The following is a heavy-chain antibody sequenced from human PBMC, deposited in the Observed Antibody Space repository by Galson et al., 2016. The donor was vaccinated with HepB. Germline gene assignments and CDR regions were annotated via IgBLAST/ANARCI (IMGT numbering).Heavy chain of an antibody. Sequence: SLRLSCAASGFTFRSFSMNWVRQPPGRGLEWVSSISSSSTYVYHADSVKGRFTISRDNAKNALYLQMNSLRAEDTAVYYCTKGGDCGGDCQNYYYYGMDVWGQGTTVSVSS. CDR1: GFTFRSFS. CDR2: ISSSSTYV. D-gene: IGHD2-21*02. J-gene: IGHJ6*02. CDR3: TKGGDCGGDCQNYYYYGMDV. V-gene: IGHV3-21*01.